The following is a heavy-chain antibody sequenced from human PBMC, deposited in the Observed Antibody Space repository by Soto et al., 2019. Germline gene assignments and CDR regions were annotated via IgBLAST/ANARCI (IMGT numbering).Heavy chain of an antibody. CDR3: ARDRLELRMGYYYGMDV. Sequence: GGSLRLSCAASGFTFSSYAMSWVRQAPGRGLEWVSAISGSGGSTYYADSVKGRFTISRDDSKNTLYLQMNSLRAEDTAVYYCARDRLELRMGYYYGMDVWGQGTTVTVSS. V-gene: IGHV3-23*01. CDR2: ISGSGGST. J-gene: IGHJ6*02. D-gene: IGHD1-7*01. CDR1: GFTFSSYA.